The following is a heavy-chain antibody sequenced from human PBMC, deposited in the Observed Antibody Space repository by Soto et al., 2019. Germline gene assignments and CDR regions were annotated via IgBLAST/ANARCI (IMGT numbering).Heavy chain of an antibody. CDR2: INYSGNT. D-gene: IGHD2-15*01. CDR1: GGSLSGYY. V-gene: IGHV4-34*01. CDR3: ARHNVRGRTKAEAAEF. Sequence: QVQLQQWGAGLLKPSETLSLTCAVYGGSLSGYYWSWIRQPPGKALEWIGEINYSGNTNYNPSLRGRVPKQEDTSRNQPSRTLGLVTAADTAMYYGARHNVRGRTKAEAAEFWGQGTLVPSPQ. J-gene: IGHJ4*02.